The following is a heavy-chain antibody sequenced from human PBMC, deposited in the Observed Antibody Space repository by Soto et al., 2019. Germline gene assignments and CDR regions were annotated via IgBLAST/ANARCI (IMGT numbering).Heavy chain of an antibody. CDR1: GYTLTELS. Sequence: ASVKVSCKVSGYTLTELSMHWVRHAPGKGLEWMGGFDPEDGETIYAQKFQGRVTMTEDTSTDTAYMELSSLRSEDTAVYYCATGGPHSSGWYYFDYWGQGTLVTVSS. V-gene: IGHV1-24*01. CDR3: ATGGPHSSGWYYFDY. J-gene: IGHJ4*02. D-gene: IGHD6-19*01. CDR2: FDPEDGET.